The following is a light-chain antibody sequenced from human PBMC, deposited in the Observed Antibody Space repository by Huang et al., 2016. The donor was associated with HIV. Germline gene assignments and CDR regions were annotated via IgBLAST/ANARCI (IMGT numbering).Light chain of an antibody. J-gene: IGKJ1*01. V-gene: IGKV3-15*01. Sequence: EIVMRQSPATRSASPGERVTLSCTASPSVSSNLAWYQQKPGQCPRLLIYGASTRATGIPARVRGSGSGTECTLTSSSLQSEDFAVYYCQQYNNWPRTFGQGTKVEIK. CDR1: PSVSSN. CDR3: QQYNNWPRT. CDR2: GAS.